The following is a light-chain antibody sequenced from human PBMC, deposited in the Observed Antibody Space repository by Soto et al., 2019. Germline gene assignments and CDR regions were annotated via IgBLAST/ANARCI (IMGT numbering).Light chain of an antibody. V-gene: IGKV1-39*01. J-gene: IGKJ1*01. CDR2: TAS. Sequence: DIQMTQSPSSLSASVGDRVAITCRASQSIGGYLHWYQQKPGKAPKLLIYTASRLQSGVPSRFSGSGSWTDFTLSISSLQPEDFETYYCQQSYSTWWTFGQGTKVEIK. CDR1: QSIGGY. CDR3: QQSYSTWWT.